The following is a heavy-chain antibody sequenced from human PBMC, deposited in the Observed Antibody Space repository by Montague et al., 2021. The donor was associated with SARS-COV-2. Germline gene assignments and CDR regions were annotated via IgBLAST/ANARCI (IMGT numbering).Heavy chain of an antibody. CDR3: AREFRTYGYGGQYWYFDL. V-gene: IGHV4-4*02. J-gene: IGHJ2*01. D-gene: IGHD3-10*01. Sequence: SETLSLTCAVSGGSISSSHWWSWVRLPPGKGLEWIGEIYHSGSTNYNPSLKSRVTISIDKSKNQFSLKLSSVTAADTAVYYCAREFRTYGYGGQYWYFDLWGRGTLVTVSS. CDR2: IYHSGST. CDR1: GGSISSSHW.